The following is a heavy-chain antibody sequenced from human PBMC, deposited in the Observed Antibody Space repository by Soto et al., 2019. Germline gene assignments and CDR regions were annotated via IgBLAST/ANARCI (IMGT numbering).Heavy chain of an antibody. CDR3: ARNGDFGVVSRYYYGMDV. CDR1: GYTFTGYY. Sequence: GASVKVSCKASGYTFTGYYMHWVRQAPGQGLEWMGWINPNSGGTNYAQKFQGRVTMTRDTSISTAYMELSRLRSDDTAVYYCARNGDFGVVSRYYYGMDVWGQGTTVTV. D-gene: IGHD3-3*01. V-gene: IGHV1-2*02. CDR2: INPNSGGT. J-gene: IGHJ6*02.